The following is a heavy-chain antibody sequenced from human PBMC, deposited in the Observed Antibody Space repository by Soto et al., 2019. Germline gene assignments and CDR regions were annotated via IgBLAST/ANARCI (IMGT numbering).Heavy chain of an antibody. Sequence: PSQTLSLTCAISGDSVSSNSAAWNWIRQSPSRGLEWLGRTYYRSKWYNDYAVSVKSRITINPDTSKNQFSLQLNSVTPEDTAVHYCARDEGGGYDILTGYPLYYYYGMDVWGQGTTVTVSS. J-gene: IGHJ6*02. V-gene: IGHV6-1*01. CDR3: ARDEGGGYDILTGYPLYYYYGMDV. CDR2: TYYRSKWYN. CDR1: GDSVSSNSAA. D-gene: IGHD3-9*01.